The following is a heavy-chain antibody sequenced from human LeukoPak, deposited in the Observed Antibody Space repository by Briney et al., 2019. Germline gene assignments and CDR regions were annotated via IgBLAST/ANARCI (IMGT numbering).Heavy chain of an antibody. CDR2: ISGSGGST. CDR3: AKGFATYYYESSGYVDF. D-gene: IGHD3-22*01. Sequence: GGSLRLSCAASGFTFRSYAMSWVRQAPGKGLEWVSAISGSGGSTYYADSVKGRFTISRDNSKNTLYLQMNSLRAEDTAVYYCAKGFATYYYESSGYVDFWGQGTLVTVSS. V-gene: IGHV3-23*01. J-gene: IGHJ4*02. CDR1: GFTFRSYA.